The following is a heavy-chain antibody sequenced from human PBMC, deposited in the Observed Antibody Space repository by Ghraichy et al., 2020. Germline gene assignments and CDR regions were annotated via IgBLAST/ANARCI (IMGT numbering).Heavy chain of an antibody. CDR3: ARGRVSLFEY. CDR2: IKGDGSSA. V-gene: IGHV3-74*01. CDR1: GFTFSNFW. J-gene: IGHJ4*02. Sequence: GGSLRLSCAASGFTFSNFWMHWVRQTPGERPVWVSRIKGDGSSATYADSVKGQFTISRDNAKNMLYLQMTSLGAEDTAVYYCARGRVSLFEYWGQGTLVTVSS. D-gene: IGHD3-10*01.